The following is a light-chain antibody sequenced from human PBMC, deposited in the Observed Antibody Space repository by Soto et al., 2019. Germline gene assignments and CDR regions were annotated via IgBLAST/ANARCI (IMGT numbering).Light chain of an antibody. CDR1: QSVSRSS. V-gene: IGKV3-20*01. CDR3: QQYVTSPLT. Sequence: EIVLTQSPGTLSLSPGERATLSCRASQSVSRSSLAWYQQKPGQAPRLFIYDVSGRATGIPDRFSGSGSGTAFTLTISRLEPEDFAVYYCQQYVTSPLTFGGGTKVEIK. J-gene: IGKJ4*01. CDR2: DVS.